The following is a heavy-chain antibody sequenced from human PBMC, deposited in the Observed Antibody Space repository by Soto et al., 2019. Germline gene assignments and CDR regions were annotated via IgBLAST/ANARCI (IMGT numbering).Heavy chain of an antibody. CDR1: GFTFSSYD. V-gene: IGHV3-13*01. CDR2: IGTAGDT. D-gene: IGHD3-3*01. J-gene: IGHJ3*02. Sequence: PGGSLRLSCAASGFTFSSYDMHWVRQATGKGLEWVSAIGTAGDTYYPGSVKGRFTISRENAKNSLYLQMNSLRAGDTAVYYCARLNYDFQMRASDIWGQGTMVTVSS. CDR3: ARLNYDFQMRASDI.